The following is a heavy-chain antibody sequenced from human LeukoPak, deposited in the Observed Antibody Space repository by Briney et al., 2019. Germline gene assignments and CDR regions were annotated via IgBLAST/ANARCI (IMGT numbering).Heavy chain of an antibody. CDR3: ACLTTADSFDI. CDR1: GGSISSYY. CDR2: IYDSGST. Sequence: SETLSLTCTVSGGSISSYYWSWIRQPPGKGLEWIGYIYDSGSTNYNPSLKSRVTISVDTSKNQFSVKPSSVTAADTAVYYCACLTTADSFDIWGQGTMVTVSS. J-gene: IGHJ3*02. D-gene: IGHD3-22*01. V-gene: IGHV4-59*01.